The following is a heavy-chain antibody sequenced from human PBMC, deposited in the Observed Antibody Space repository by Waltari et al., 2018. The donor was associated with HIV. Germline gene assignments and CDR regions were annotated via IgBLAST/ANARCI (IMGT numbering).Heavy chain of an antibody. Sequence: EVQLSDSGGGLVQRGGSLKLSCVASGFDFNIFAMNWVRQAPGKGVGLVSGSGVSGTKTFYADSVKGRFTISRESSNNTLYLQINSLRAEDTAVYYCAKAKGYDYGFYFDSWGQGTLVSVSS. CDR1: GFDFNIFA. J-gene: IGHJ4*02. CDR3: AKAKGYDYGFYFDS. D-gene: IGHD5-18*01. V-gene: IGHV3-23*01. CDR2: SGVSGTKT.